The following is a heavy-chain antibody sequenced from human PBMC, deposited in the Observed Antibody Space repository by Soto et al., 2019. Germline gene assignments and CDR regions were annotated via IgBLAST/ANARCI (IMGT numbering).Heavy chain of an antibody. CDR2: IYYSGST. Sequence: SETLSLTCTVSGGSISSGDYYWSWIRQPPGKGLEWIGYIYYSGSTYYNPSLKSRVTISVDTSKNQFSLKLSSATAADTAVYYCARVSGITIFGVVIRFDYWGQGTLVTVSS. CDR3: ARVSGITIFGVVIRFDY. CDR1: GGSISSGDYY. V-gene: IGHV4-30-4*01. D-gene: IGHD3-3*01. J-gene: IGHJ4*02.